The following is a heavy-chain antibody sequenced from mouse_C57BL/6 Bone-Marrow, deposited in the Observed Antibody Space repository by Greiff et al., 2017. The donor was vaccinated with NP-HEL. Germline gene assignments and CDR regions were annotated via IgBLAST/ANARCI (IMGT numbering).Heavy chain of an antibody. J-gene: IGHJ1*03. V-gene: IGHV5-15*01. CDR2: ISNLAYSI. Sequence: EVQGVESGGGLVQPGGSLKLSCAASGFTFSDYGMAWVRQAPRKGPEWVAFISNLAYSIYYADTVTGRFTISRENAKNTLYLEMSSLRSEDTAMYYCARDYGSSYEGYFDVWGTGTTVTVSS. CDR1: GFTFSDYG. D-gene: IGHD1-1*01. CDR3: ARDYGSSYEGYFDV.